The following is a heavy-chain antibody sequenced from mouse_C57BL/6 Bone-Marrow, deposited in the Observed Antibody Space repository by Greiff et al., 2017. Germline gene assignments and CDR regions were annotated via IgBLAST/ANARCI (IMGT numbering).Heavy chain of an antibody. V-gene: IGHV1-69*01. Sequence: VQLQQPGAELVMPGASVKLSCKASGYTFTSYWMHWVKQRPGQGLEWIGEIDPSDSYTNYNQKFKGKSTLTVDKSSSTAYMQHSSLTSEDSAVYYCAREGGYYYGSSWYFDVGGTGTTVTVSA. CDR2: IDPSDSYT. D-gene: IGHD1-1*01. J-gene: IGHJ1*03. CDR1: GYTFTSYW. CDR3: AREGGYYYGSSWYFDV.